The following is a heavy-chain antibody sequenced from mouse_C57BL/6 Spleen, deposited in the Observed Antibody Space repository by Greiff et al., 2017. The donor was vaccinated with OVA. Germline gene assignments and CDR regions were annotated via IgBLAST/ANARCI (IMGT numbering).Heavy chain of an antibody. CDR2: IYPGSGST. D-gene: IGHD2-3*01. J-gene: IGHJ3*01. V-gene: IGHV1-55*01. CDR1: GYTFTSYW. Sequence: VQLQQPGAELVKPGASVKMSCKASGYTFTSYWITWVKQRPGQGLEWIGDIYPGSGSTNYNETFKSKATLTVDTSSSTAYMQLSSLTSEDSAVYYCARGDGYYEAWFAYWGQGTLVTVSA. CDR3: ARGDGYYEAWFAY.